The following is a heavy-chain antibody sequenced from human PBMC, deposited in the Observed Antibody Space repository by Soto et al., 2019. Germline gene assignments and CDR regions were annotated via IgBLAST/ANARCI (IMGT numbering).Heavy chain of an antibody. Sequence: PGGSLRLSWAASGFTFSSYAMSWVRQAPGKGLEWVSAISGSGGSTYYADSVKGRFTISRDNSKNTLYLQMNSLRAEDTAVYYCAKGYCSSTSCMYYFDYWGQGTLVTVSS. CDR2: ISGSGGST. V-gene: IGHV3-23*01. CDR3: AKGYCSSTSCMYYFDY. J-gene: IGHJ4*02. D-gene: IGHD2-2*01. CDR1: GFTFSSYA.